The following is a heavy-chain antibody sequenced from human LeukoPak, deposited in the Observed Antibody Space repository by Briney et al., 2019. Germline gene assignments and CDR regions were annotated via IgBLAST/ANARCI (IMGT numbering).Heavy chain of an antibody. V-gene: IGHV5-51*01. CDR3: ARADSSGSIDY. J-gene: IGHJ4*02. CDR1: GYSFTSYW. CDR2: NYPGDSDT. D-gene: IGHD3-22*01. Sequence: GESLKSSCKGSGYSFTSYWIGWVRQMPGQGLEWMGINYPGDSDTRYSPSSQGQVTISADKSISTAYLQWSSLKASDTAMYYCARADSSGSIDYWGQGTLVTVSS.